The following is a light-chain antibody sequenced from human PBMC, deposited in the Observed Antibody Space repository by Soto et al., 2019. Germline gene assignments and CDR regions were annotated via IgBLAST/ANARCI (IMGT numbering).Light chain of an antibody. CDR1: QSVGSS. CDR3: QQYNAWPPT. Sequence: VLTQSPATLSVSPGERVTLSCRTSQSVGSSLAWYQQVPGQAPRLLTYGASSRETGISDRFSGGGSGTEFVLTISDLQSEDFAVYSCQQYNAWPPTFGQGTKV. J-gene: IGKJ1*01. V-gene: IGKV3-15*01. CDR2: GAS.